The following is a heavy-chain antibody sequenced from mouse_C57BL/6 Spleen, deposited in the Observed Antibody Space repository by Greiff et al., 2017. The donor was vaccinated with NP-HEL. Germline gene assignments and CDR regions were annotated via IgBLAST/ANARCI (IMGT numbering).Heavy chain of an antibody. D-gene: IGHD4-1*01. CDR2: IYPGGGYT. Sequence: QVQLQQSGAELVRPGTSVKMSCKASGYTFTNYWIGWAKQRPGHGLEWIGDIYPGGGYTNYNEKFKGKATLTADKSSSTAYMQFSSLTSEDSAIYYCARAPNWETAAWYCDVWGTGTTVTVSS. J-gene: IGHJ1*03. V-gene: IGHV1-63*01. CDR1: GYTFTNYW. CDR3: ARAPNWETAAWYCDV.